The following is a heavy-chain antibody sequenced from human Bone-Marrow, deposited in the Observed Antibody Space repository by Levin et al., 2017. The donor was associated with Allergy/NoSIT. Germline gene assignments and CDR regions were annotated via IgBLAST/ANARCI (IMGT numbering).Heavy chain of an antibody. Sequence: PGESLKISCATSGFTFSSYSMNWVRQAPGKGLEWVSYINSSSGTIYYVDSVKGRFTISRDNAKKSLYLQMSSLRVEDTAVYYCVRGLPDYWGQGTLVTVSS. CDR2: INSSSGTI. J-gene: IGHJ4*02. CDR1: GFTFSSYS. V-gene: IGHV3-48*01. CDR3: VRGLPDY.